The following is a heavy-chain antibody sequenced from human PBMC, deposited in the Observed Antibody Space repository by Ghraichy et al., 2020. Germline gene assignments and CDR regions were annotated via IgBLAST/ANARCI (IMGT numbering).Heavy chain of an antibody. CDR2: ISAYNGNT. Sequence: ASVKVSCKASGYTFTSYGISWVRQAPGQGLEWMGWISAYNGNTNYAQKLQGRVTMTTDTSTSTAYMELRSLRSDDTAVYYCARDQRAPLYIAGIELFDYWGQGTLVTVSS. D-gene: IGHD6-13*01. V-gene: IGHV1-18*04. J-gene: IGHJ4*02. CDR3: ARDQRAPLYIAGIELFDY. CDR1: GYTFTSYG.